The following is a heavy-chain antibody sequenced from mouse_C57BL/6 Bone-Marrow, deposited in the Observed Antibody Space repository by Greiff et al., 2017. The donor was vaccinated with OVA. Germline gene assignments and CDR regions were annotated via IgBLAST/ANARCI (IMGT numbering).Heavy chain of an antibody. J-gene: IGHJ4*01. CDR1: GFTFSSYG. CDR3: ARHPYYGSSFAMDY. CDR2: ISSGGSYT. D-gene: IGHD1-1*01. Sequence: EVKLVESGGDLVKPGGSLKLSCAASGFTFSSYGMSWVRQTPDKRLEWVATISSGGSYTYYPDSVKGRFTISRDNAKNTLYLQMSSLKAEDTAMYYCARHPYYGSSFAMDYWGQGTSVTVSS. V-gene: IGHV5-6*01.